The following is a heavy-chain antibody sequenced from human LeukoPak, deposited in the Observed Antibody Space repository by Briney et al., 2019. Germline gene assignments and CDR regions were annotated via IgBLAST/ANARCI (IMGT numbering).Heavy chain of an antibody. J-gene: IGHJ3*02. CDR3: ARTSRRLYDWDAFDI. V-gene: IGHV1-18*04. CDR1: GYTFTGYY. D-gene: IGHD3-16*01. CDR2: ISAYNGNT. Sequence: ASVKVSCKASGYTFTGYYMHWVRQAPGQGLEWMGWISAYNGNTNYAQKLQGRVTMTTDTSTSTAYMELRSLRSDDTAVYYCARTSRRLYDWDAFDIWGQGTMGTVSS.